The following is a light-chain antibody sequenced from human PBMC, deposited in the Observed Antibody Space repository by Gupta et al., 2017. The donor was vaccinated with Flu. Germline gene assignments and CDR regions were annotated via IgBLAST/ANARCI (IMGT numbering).Light chain of an antibody. J-gene: IGKJ1*01. Sequence: SVGDRVTITCLASQSSDSWLAWYQQKPGKAPKLLIYKVSNLESGVPSRFSGSGSGTEFTLTISSLQPDDFATYFCQQDSSYPWTFGQGTTVEIK. CDR3: QQDSSYPWT. CDR2: KVS. V-gene: IGKV1-5*03. CDR1: QSSDSW.